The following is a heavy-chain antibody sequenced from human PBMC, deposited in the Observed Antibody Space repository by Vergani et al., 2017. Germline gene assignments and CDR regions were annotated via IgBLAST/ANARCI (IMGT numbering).Heavy chain of an antibody. D-gene: IGHD3-22*01. CDR1: GYTFTSYY. J-gene: IGHJ4*02. CDR3: TIGGYADSIAYWAY. CDR2: INPSGGST. V-gene: IGHV1-46*03. Sequence: QVQLVQSGAEVKKPGASVKVSCKASGYTFTSYYMHWVRQAPGQGLEWMGRINPSGGSTSYEQKFQARVTMTRDKSTSTVYMELSSLRSENTAVYYFTIGGYADSIAYWAYWGQGTMVTVSS.